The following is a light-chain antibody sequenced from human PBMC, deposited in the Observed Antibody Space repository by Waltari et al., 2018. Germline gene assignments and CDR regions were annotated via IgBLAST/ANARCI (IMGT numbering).Light chain of an antibody. CDR2: AVH. V-gene: IGLV2-14*03. CDR3: GSDSSLRTEV. Sequence: QSALAQPASVSGSPGQSITISCTGTSSDVGVWQYVSWYQQHPCKVPKLLSYAVHKRPSGVSPRFLGAPSRQPACLTISRLQGEDEEDECCGSDSSLRTEVVGGGTKVPVL. J-gene: IGLJ3*02. CDR1: SSDVGVWQY.